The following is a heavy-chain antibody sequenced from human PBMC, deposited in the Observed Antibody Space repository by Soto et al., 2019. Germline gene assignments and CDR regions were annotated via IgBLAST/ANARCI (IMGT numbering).Heavy chain of an antibody. CDR3: ARDYRDIVVVVAATPDWFDP. CDR1: GFTFSSYS. V-gene: IGHV3-21*01. CDR2: ISSSSYI. J-gene: IGHJ5*02. D-gene: IGHD2-15*01. Sequence: GGSLRLSCAASGFTFSSYSMNWVRQAPGKGLEWVSSISSSSYIYYADSVKGRFTISRDNAKNSLYLQMNSLRAEDTAVYYCARDYRDIVVVVAATPDWFDPWGQGTLVTVSS.